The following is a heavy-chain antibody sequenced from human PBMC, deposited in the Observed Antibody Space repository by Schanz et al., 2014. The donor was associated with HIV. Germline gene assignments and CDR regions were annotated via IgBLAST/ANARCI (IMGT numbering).Heavy chain of an antibody. CDR1: RFSFSDYY. CDR3: ANEEVPNDY. J-gene: IGHJ4*02. V-gene: IGHV3-11*01. Sequence: QVHLVESGGGLVKPGGSLKLSCAASRFSFSDYYMSWIRQAPGKGLEWVSYISSGESNIQYVDSVKGRFTISRDNAKSSLYLQMNSLRVEDSAVYYCANEEVPNDYWGQGTLVTVSS. CDR2: ISSGESNI.